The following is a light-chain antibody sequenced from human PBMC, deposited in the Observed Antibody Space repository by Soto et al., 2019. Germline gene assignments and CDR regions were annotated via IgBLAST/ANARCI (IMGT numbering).Light chain of an antibody. J-gene: IGKJ5*01. Sequence: ERVMTQSPATLSVSPGERATLSCRASQTVSNNLAWYQQHPGQPPRLLIYGISTRATGIPARFSGSGSGTEFSLTISSLQSEDFAVYYCQQYSKWPITFGQGTRLEIK. CDR2: GIS. V-gene: IGKV3-15*01. CDR1: QTVSNN. CDR3: QQYSKWPIT.